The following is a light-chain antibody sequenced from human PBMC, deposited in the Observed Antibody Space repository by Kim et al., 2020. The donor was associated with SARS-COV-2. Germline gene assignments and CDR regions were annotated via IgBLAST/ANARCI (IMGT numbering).Light chain of an antibody. CDR2: HAF. CDR1: HPIGTD. Sequence: SLSPGERAPLSCRASHPIGTDLAWYQQKPGQAPRLLIYHAFTRATGIPARISGSGSGTEFTLTISSLQSEDFAVYYCQQYNDWPLTFGGGTKVEI. CDR3: QQYNDWPLT. J-gene: IGKJ4*01. V-gene: IGKV3D-15*01.